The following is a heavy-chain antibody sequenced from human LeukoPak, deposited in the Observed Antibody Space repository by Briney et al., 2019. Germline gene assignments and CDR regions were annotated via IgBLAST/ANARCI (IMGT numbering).Heavy chain of an antibody. Sequence: GGSLRLSCAASGFTFSSYGMHWVRQAPGKGLEWVAFIRYDGSNKYYADSVKGRFTISRDSSKNTLYLQMNSLRAEDTAVYYCAKGFIVVVPAAFDYWGQGTLVTVSS. CDR1: GFTFSSYG. CDR3: AKGFIVVVPAAFDY. CDR2: IRYDGSNK. D-gene: IGHD2-2*01. V-gene: IGHV3-30*02. J-gene: IGHJ4*02.